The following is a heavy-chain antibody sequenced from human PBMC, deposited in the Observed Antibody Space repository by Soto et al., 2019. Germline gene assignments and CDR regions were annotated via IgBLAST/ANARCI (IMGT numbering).Heavy chain of an antibody. CDR2: INPNSGGT. D-gene: IGHD3-3*01. Sequence: ASVKVSCKASGYTLTGYYMHWVRQAPGQGLEWMGWINPNSGGTNYAQKFQGRVTMTRDTSISTAYMELSRLRSDDTAVYYCARVGTVLRFLEWLPTSSFDPWGQGTLVTVSS. CDR1: GYTLTGYY. J-gene: IGHJ5*02. CDR3: ARVGTVLRFLEWLPTSSFDP. V-gene: IGHV1-2*02.